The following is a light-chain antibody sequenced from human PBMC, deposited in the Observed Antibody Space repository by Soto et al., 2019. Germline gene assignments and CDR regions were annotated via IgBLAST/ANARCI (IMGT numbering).Light chain of an antibody. Sequence: QSLLTQPPSASGTPGHRVTISCSGSGSSIGSNPVNWYQQLPGTAPKLLIYNTDQRPSGVPDRFSGSRSGTSASLAISGLQSEDEADYYCAAWDDSLTGWVFGGGTKLTVL. CDR1: GSSIGSNP. V-gene: IGLV1-44*01. CDR3: AAWDDSLTGWV. J-gene: IGLJ3*02. CDR2: NTD.